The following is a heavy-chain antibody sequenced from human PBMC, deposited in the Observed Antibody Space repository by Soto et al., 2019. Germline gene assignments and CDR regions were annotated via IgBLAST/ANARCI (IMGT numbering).Heavy chain of an antibody. V-gene: IGHV1-18*01. CDR3: ARERKWESLPY. Sequence: QVQLVQCGAEVKKPAASVKVSCEAYGYTLRNYGITWARQAPGQGLEWLGWVSAYNRNTNYAQQFRERVTMTTDTATSTASMEPRSVRSDDTAIYFCARERKWESLPYCGQGALVTVAS. CDR1: GYTLRNYG. CDR2: VSAYNRNT. D-gene: IGHD1-26*01. J-gene: IGHJ4*02.